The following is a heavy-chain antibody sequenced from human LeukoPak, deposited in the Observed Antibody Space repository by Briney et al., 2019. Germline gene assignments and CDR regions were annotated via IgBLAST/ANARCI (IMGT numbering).Heavy chain of an antibody. Sequence: SETLSLTCTVSGGSFSTYYWSWIRQPAGKGLEWIGRIYTSGSTNYNPSLKSRVTMSVDTSKNQFSLKPSSVTAADTAVYYCARLTYSNNWYFRRGLDNWFDPWGQGTLVTVSS. V-gene: IGHV4-4*07. D-gene: IGHD6-13*01. CDR2: IYTSGST. J-gene: IGHJ5*02. CDR3: ARLTYSNNWYFRRGLDNWFDP. CDR1: GGSFSTYY.